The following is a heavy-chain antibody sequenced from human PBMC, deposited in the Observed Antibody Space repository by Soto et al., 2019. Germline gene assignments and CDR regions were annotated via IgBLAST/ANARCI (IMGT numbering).Heavy chain of an antibody. D-gene: IGHD2-2*01. J-gene: IGHJ6*01. CDR1: VFTFSSYE. Sequence: GGSLRLSCASSVFTFSSYEMNCVRHSPGKWLEWVSYISSSGSTIYYADSVKGRFTISRDNAKNSLYLQMNSLRAEDTAVYYCASGVVVPAAIAYSYYGMEVWGQGTTVSVS. CDR3: ASGVVVPAAIAYSYYGMEV. V-gene: IGHV3-48*03. CDR2: ISSSGSTI.